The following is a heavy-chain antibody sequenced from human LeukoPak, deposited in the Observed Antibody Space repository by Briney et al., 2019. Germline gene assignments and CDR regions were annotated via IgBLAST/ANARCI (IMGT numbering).Heavy chain of an antibody. CDR3: ARDYWSYYYDSSGYYNY. J-gene: IGHJ4*02. V-gene: IGHV3-53*01. D-gene: IGHD3-22*01. CDR1: DFTVSTNY. CDR2: IYSGGST. Sequence: GGSLRLSCAASDFTVSTNYMNWVRQAPGKGLEWVSVIYSGGSTYYADSVKGRFTISRDNSKNTLYLQMNSLRAEDTAVYYCARDYWSYYYDSSGYYNYWGQGILVTVSS.